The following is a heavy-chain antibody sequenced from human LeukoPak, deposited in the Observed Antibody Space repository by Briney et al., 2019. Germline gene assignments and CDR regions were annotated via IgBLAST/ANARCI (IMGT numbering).Heavy chain of an antibody. J-gene: IGHJ3*02. CDR3: ARASDGYCSSTSCYVGDI. V-gene: IGHV1-18*01. D-gene: IGHD2-2*01. CDR1: GYTFTSYG. Sequence: ASVKVSCKASGYTFTSYGISWVRQAPGQGLEWMGWLSAYDGKTEYAQKLQGRVTMTTDTSTSTAYMELSSLRSEDTAVYYCARASDGYCSSTSCYVGDIWGQGTMVTVSS. CDR2: LSAYDGKT.